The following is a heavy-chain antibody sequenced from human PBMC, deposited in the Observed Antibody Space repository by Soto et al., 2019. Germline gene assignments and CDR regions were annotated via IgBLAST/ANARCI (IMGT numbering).Heavy chain of an antibody. CDR3: ARDTVAGPYFDY. J-gene: IGHJ4*02. CDR1: GGTFSSYT. CDR2: IIPILGIA. D-gene: IGHD6-19*01. Sequence: QVQLVQSGAEVKKPGSSVKVSCKASGGTFSSYTISWVRQAPGQGLEWMGRIIPILGIANYAQKFQGRVTITADKATSTAYMELSSLRSEDTAVYYCARDTVAGPYFDYWGQGTLVTVSS. V-gene: IGHV1-69*08.